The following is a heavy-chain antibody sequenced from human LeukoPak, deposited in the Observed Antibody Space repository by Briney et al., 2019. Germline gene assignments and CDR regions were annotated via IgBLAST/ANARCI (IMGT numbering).Heavy chain of an antibody. CDR2: IIPILGIA. Sequence: ASVKVSCKASGGTFSSYTISWVRQAPGQGLEWMGRIIPILGIANYAQKFQGRVTITADKSTSTAYMELSSLRSEDTAVYYRARDTTATTGTTGECDYWGQGTLVTVSS. J-gene: IGHJ4*02. D-gene: IGHD1-1*01. V-gene: IGHV1-69*04. CDR1: GGTFSSYT. CDR3: ARDTTATTGTTGECDY.